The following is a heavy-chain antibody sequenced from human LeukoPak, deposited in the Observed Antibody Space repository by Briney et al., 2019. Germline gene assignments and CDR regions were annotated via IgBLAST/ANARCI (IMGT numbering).Heavy chain of an antibody. J-gene: IGHJ6*03. CDR1: GYTFTSYG. CDR2: ISAYNGNT. CDR3: ARDPMYSSSWATMYYYYMDV. V-gene: IGHV1-18*01. Sequence: ASVKVSCKASGYTFTSYGISLVRQAPGQGLEWMGWISAYNGNTNYAQKLQGRVTMTTDTSTSTAYMELRSLRSDDTAVYYCARDPMYSSSWATMYYYYMDVWGKGTTVTVSS. D-gene: IGHD6-13*01.